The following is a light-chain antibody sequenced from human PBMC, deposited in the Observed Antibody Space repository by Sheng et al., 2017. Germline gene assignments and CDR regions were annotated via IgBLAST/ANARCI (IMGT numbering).Light chain of an antibody. Sequence: DIQMTQSPSSLSVSVGDRVTITCRASQDISNYLGWYQQKPGTVPKLLIYAASTLQSGVPSRFSGSGSGTDFTLTISSLQPEDVATYYCQKYNSAPLTFGGGTRWRSN. V-gene: IGKV1-27*01. CDR3: QKYNSAPLT. CDR2: AAS. CDR1: QDISNY. J-gene: IGKJ4*01.